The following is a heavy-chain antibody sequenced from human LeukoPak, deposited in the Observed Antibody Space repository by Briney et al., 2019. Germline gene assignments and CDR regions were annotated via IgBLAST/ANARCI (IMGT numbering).Heavy chain of an antibody. D-gene: IGHD3-3*01. CDR2: IYYSGST. J-gene: IGHJ4*02. V-gene: IGHV4-59*01. CDR1: GGSISSYY. CDR3: ARERDDFWSGYLEY. Sequence: PSETLSLTCTVSGGSISSYYWSWIRQPPGKGLEWIGYIYYSGSTNYNPSLKSRVTISVDTSKNQFSLKLSSVTAADTAVYYCARERDDFWSGYLEYWGQGTLVTVSS.